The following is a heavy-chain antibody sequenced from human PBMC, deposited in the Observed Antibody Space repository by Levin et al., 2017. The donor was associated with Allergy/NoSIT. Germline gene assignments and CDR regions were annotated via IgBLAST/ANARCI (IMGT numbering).Heavy chain of an antibody. Sequence: LSLTCAASGFPFSSSGMHWVRQAPGKGLEWVAVISYDGSNKYYADSVKGRFTISRDNSKNTLYLQMNSLRAEDTAVYYCAKDLYVTIFGVAAHWGQGTLVTVSS. CDR3: AKDLYVTIFGVAAH. V-gene: IGHV3-30*18. CDR1: GFPFSSSG. J-gene: IGHJ4*02. CDR2: ISYDGSNK. D-gene: IGHD3-3*01.